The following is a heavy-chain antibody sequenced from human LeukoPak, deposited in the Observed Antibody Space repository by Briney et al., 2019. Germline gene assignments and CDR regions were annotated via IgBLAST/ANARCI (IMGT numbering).Heavy chain of an antibody. CDR1: GYTFTGYY. J-gene: IGHJ4*02. CDR2: IIPIFGTA. CDR3: ARSSDYYDSSGYYEYDY. Sequence: SVKVSCKASGYTFTGYYMHWVRQAPGQGLEWMGGIIPIFGTANYAQKFQGRVTITADESTSTAYMELSSLRSEDTAVYYCARSSDYYDSSGYYEYDYWGQGTLVTVSS. V-gene: IGHV1-69*13. D-gene: IGHD3-22*01.